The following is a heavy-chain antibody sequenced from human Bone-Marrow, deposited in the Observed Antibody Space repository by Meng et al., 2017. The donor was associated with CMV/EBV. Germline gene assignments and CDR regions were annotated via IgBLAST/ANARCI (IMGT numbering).Heavy chain of an antibody. V-gene: IGHV3-33*01. CDR2: IWYDGSNK. CDR1: GFTFSSYS. D-gene: IGHD2-2*01. Sequence: GESLKISCAASGFTFSSYSMHWVRQAPGKGLEWVAVIWYDGSNKYYADSVKGRFTISRDNSKNTLYLQMNSLRAEDTAVYYCATLRVVPAAKTPGWGQGTLDTVSS. J-gene: IGHJ1*01. CDR3: ATLRVVPAAKTPG.